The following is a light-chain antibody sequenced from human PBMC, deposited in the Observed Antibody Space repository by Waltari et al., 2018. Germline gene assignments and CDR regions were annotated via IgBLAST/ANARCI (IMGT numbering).Light chain of an antibody. Sequence: QSALTQPPSASGSPGQSVTISCTGTSSDVGGYNYVSWYQQHPGKAPQLKSYELSNRPSGVPDRFSGSKSGNTASLTVSGLQAEDESDYSCSSYAGSNRVFGGGTKLTVL. CDR3: SSYAGSNRV. CDR2: ELS. V-gene: IGLV2-8*01. J-gene: IGLJ3*02. CDR1: SSDVGGYNY.